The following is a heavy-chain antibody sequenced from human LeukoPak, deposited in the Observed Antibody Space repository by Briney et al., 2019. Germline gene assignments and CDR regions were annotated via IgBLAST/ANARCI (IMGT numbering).Heavy chain of an antibody. J-gene: IGHJ6*02. V-gene: IGHV3-30*02. D-gene: IGHD5-24*01. CDR3: ARGEMATKTTGYYYYGMDV. CDR1: GFTFSSYG. CDR2: IRYDGSNK. Sequence: GGSLRLSCAASGFTFSSYGMHWVRQAPGKGLEWVAFIRYDGSNKYYADSVKGRFTISRDNSKNTLYLQMNSLRAEDTAVYYCARGEMATKTTGYYYYGMDVWGQGTTVTVSS.